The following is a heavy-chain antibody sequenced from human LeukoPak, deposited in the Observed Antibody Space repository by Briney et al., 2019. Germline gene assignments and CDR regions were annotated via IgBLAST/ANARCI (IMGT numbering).Heavy chain of an antibody. CDR3: AKDWEYDSSGYYFDY. Sequence: PGGSLRLSCAASGFIFSSHGMNWVRQAPGKGLEWVSAISGSGGSTYYADSVKGRFTISRDNSKNTLYLQMNSLRAEDTAVYYCAKDWEYDSSGYYFDYWGQGTLVTVSS. CDR1: GFIFSSHG. D-gene: IGHD3-22*01. J-gene: IGHJ4*02. V-gene: IGHV3-23*01. CDR2: ISGSGGST.